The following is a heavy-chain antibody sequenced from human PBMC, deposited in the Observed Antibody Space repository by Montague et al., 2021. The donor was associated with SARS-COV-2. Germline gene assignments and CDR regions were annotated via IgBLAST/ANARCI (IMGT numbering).Heavy chain of an antibody. CDR2: IYYNEST. D-gene: IGHD6-19*01. V-gene: IGHV4-59*01. J-gene: IGHJ6*02. CDR1: GGWNTGDY. Sequence: SETLSLTCTRPGGWNTGDYWKWTRQNPGNEREWIGDIYYNESTNYNPSLKSRVTISVDTSKNQFSLKLSSVTAADTAVYYCARGLSRYSSGKTPFLHSEMDVWGQGTTVTVSS. CDR3: ARGLSRYSSGKTPFLHSEMDV.